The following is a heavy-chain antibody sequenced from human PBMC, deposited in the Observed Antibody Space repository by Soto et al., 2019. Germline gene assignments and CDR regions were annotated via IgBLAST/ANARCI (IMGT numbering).Heavy chain of an antibody. CDR2: IYYRAMP. J-gene: IGHJ4*02. Sequence: PSETLSLTCNVSGGSITRGDYYWSLLRQPPGKGLEWIGYIYYRAMPYYNPSLKSRVTISVDTSKNQFSLSMTSVTAADTAVYYCARGSALLFYYFDYWGQGTPVTVSS. V-gene: IGHV4-30-4*01. D-gene: IGHD6-13*01. CDR3: ARGSALLFYYFDY. CDR1: GGSITRGDYY.